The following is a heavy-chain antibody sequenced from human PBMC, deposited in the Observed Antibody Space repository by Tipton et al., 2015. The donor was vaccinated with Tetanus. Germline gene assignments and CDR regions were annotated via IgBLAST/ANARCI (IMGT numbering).Heavy chain of an antibody. CDR3: ARDRGVRGGYYYYHGMDV. CDR1: GGSFSAYY. CDR2: INHSGST. Sequence: TLSLTCAVYGGSFSAYYWSWIRQSPGKGLEWIGEINHSGSTTYSPSLKSRVTISVDTSQKQISLKVNSVTAADTAVYYCARDRGVRGGYYYYHGMDVWGQGTTVTVSS. J-gene: IGHJ6*02. D-gene: IGHD3-10*01. V-gene: IGHV4-34*09.